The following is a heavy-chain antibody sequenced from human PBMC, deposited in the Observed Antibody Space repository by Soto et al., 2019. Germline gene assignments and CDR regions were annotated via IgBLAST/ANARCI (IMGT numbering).Heavy chain of an antibody. J-gene: IGHJ4*02. D-gene: IGHD3-22*01. CDR1: GGTFSSYA. CDR3: ASTTTYYYDSSGYYPLDY. V-gene: IGHV1-69*13. CDR2: TIPIFGTA. Sequence: ASVKVSCKASGGTFSSYAISWVRQAPGQGLEWMGGTIPIFGTANYAQKFQGRVTITADESTSTAYMELSSLRSEDTAVYYCASTTTYYYDSSGYYPLDYWGQGTLVTVSS.